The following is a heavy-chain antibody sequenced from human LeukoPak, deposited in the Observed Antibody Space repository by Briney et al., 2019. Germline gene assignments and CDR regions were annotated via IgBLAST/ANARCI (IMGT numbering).Heavy chain of an antibody. J-gene: IGHJ4*02. V-gene: IGHV3-30-3*01. CDR3: ARDEAAATSWAYFDY. CDR2: ISYDGSNK. Sequence: GGSLRLSCAASGFTFSSYAMHWVRQAPGKGLEWVAVISYDGSNKYYADSVKGRFTISRDNSKNTLYLQMNSLRAEDTAVYYCARDEAAATSWAYFDYWGQGTLVTVSS. CDR1: GFTFSSYA. D-gene: IGHD2-15*01.